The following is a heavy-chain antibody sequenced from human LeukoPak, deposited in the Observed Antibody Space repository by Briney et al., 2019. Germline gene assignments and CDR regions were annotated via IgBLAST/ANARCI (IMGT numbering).Heavy chain of an antibody. CDR1: GGGSISSSNHY. D-gene: IGHD3-16*01. Sequence: SETLSLTCIVSGGGSISSSNHYWGWIRQPPGKGLEWIGSINYSGSTQYNPSLKSRVTLSVDTSKNQFSLKLSSVTAADTAVYYCARLTSAALWGQGTLVTVSS. CDR3: ARLTSAAL. CDR2: INYSGST. J-gene: IGHJ4*02. V-gene: IGHV4-39*07.